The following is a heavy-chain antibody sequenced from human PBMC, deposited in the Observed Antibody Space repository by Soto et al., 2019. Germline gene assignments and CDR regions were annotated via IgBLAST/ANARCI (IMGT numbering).Heavy chain of an antibody. V-gene: IGHV1-2*04. CDR2: INPNSGGT. D-gene: IGHD3-10*01. CDR3: ARDLARITMVRGPSNWFDP. J-gene: IGHJ5*02. Sequence: ASVKVSCKASGYTFTGYYMHWVRQAPRQGLEWMGWINPNSGGTNYAQKFQGWVTMTRDTSISTAYMELSRLRSDDTAVYYCARDLARITMVRGPSNWFDPWGQGTLVTVSS. CDR1: GYTFTGYY.